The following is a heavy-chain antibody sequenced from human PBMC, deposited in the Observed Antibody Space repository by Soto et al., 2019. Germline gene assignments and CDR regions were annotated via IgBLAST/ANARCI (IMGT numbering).Heavy chain of an antibody. CDR1: GGTFSSYA. CDR2: IIPIFGTA. Sequence: SVKVSCKASGGTFSSYAISWVRQAPGQGLEWMGGIIPIFGTANYAQKFQGRVTITADESTSTAYMELSSLRSEDTAVYYCARTMTYYYGSGSQYYYYGMDVWGQGTTVTVSS. V-gene: IGHV1-69*13. D-gene: IGHD3-10*01. CDR3: ARTMTYYYGSGSQYYYYGMDV. J-gene: IGHJ6*02.